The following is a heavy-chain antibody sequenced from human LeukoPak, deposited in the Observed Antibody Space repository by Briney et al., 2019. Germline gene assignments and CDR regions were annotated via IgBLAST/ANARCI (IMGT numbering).Heavy chain of an antibody. J-gene: IGHJ4*02. D-gene: IGHD3-3*01. CDR1: GYTFTSYD. CDR2: MNPNSGNT. CDR3: ARGRTIFGVDIDY. Sequence: ASVKVSCKASGYTFTSYDINWVRQATGQGLEWMGWMNPNSGNTGYAQRFQGRVTMTRNTSISTAYMELSSLRSEDTAVYYCARGRTIFGVDIDYWGQGTLVTVSS. V-gene: IGHV1-8*01.